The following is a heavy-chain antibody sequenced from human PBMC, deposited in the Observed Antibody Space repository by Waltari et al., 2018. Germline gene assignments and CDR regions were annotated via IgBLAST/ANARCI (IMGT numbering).Heavy chain of an antibody. V-gene: IGHV3-7*04. CDR3: ARDEMHRTTWYHF. Sequence: EVQLVESGGGLVQPGGSLRLSCAVSGFTFSTYSMTWVRQAPGKGVEWVANIKQDGTEKYYVDSVKGRFSISRDNGKNLLYLHRNSLRADDTAVYYCARDEMHRTTWYHFWGQGTQVTVSS. J-gene: IGHJ4*02. CDR1: GFTFSTYS. D-gene: IGHD6-13*01. CDR2: IKQDGTEK.